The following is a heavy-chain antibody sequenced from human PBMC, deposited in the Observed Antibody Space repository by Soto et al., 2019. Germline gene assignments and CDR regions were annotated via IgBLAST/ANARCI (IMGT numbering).Heavy chain of an antibody. Sequence: PGGSLRLSCAASGFTFSSYGMHWVRQAPGKGLEWVAVISYDGSNKYYADSVRGRFTISRDNSKNTLYLQMNSLRAEDTAVYYCAKDQNDYGGYFDYWGQGTLVTVSS. CDR1: GFTFSSYG. V-gene: IGHV3-30*18. J-gene: IGHJ4*02. CDR2: ISYDGSNK. D-gene: IGHD4-17*01. CDR3: AKDQNDYGGYFDY.